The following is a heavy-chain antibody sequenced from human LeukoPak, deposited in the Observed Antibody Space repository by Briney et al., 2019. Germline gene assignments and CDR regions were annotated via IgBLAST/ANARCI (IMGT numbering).Heavy chain of an antibody. V-gene: IGHV1-2*02. CDR2: INPNSGGT. CDR3: ARGALDPETVTNYFEY. CDR1: GYTFSDHY. D-gene: IGHD4-17*01. J-gene: IGHJ4*02. Sequence: ASVKVSCKASGYTFSDHYMQWVRQAPGQGFEWLGWINPNSGGTSYARKFRGRVTMTRDMSLSTAYMVLSRLTYDDTAVYYCARGALDPETVTNYFEYWAQGTLVTVSS.